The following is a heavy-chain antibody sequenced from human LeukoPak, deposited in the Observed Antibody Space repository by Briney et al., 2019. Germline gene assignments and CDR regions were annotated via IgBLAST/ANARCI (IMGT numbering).Heavy chain of an antibody. CDR2: LSYTGKT. J-gene: IGHJ4*02. D-gene: IGHD2/OR15-2a*01. V-gene: IGHV4-59*02. Sequence: SETLSLTCVVSGASVSSSHWNWIRQLPGKGLEWIGCLSYTGKTDYNPSLTSRVTISLDTSKSQVSLKLKSVRAADTAVYYCSEGYFEPFDHWGQGTLVTVSS. CDR3: SEGYFEPFDH. CDR1: GASVSSSH.